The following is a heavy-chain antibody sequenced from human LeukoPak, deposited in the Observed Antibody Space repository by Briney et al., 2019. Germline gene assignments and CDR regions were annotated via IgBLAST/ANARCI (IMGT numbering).Heavy chain of an antibody. J-gene: IGHJ4*02. CDR1: GFSFMNAW. Sequence: AGGSLRLSCAASGFSFMNAWMIWVRQAPGKGLEWVGRIKSNADGGTPDYAAPARGRFTISRDDSKNTLYLQMNSLRTEDTAVYYCTTFYHEYSPYWGRGTLVTVSS. CDR2: IKSNADGGTP. D-gene: IGHD2/OR15-2a*01. V-gene: IGHV3-15*01. CDR3: TTFYHEYSPY.